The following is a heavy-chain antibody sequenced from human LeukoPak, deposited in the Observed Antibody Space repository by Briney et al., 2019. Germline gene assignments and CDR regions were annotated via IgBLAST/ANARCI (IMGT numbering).Heavy chain of an antibody. D-gene: IGHD2-21*02. CDR1: RDTFSSYA. J-gene: IGHJ4*02. CDR3: ATSEGCGGDCYTTKGRATGY. Sequence: SVDVFCKASRDTFSSYAISWVRHAPGQGFEWMGRIIPIFGIANYAQKFEGRVTITADKSTITAYVELSSLRSEDTAVYYCATSEGCGGDCYTTKGRATGYWGQGTLVTVSS. CDR2: IIPIFGIA. V-gene: IGHV1-69*04.